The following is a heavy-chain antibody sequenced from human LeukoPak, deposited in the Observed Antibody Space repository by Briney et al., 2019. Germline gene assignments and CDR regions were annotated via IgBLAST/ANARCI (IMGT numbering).Heavy chain of an antibody. CDR3: ARERIQLWSHFDY. CDR2: IIPIFGIA. V-gene: IGHV1-69*04. J-gene: IGHJ4*02. CDR1: GGTFSSYA. D-gene: IGHD5-18*01. Sequence: ASVKVSCKASGGTFSSYAISWLRQAPGQGLEWMGRIIPIFGIANYAQKFQGRVTITADKSTSTAYMELSSLRSEDTAVYYCARERIQLWSHFDYWGQGTLVTVSS.